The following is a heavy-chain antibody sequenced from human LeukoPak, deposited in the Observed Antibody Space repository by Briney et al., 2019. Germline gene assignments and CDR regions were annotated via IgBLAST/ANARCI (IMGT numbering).Heavy chain of an antibody. CDR2: IYYSGST. CDR3: ARQLGYCSSTSCYADKVDY. J-gene: IGHJ4*02. CDR1: GGSISSSSYY. Sequence: TSETLSLTCTVSGGSISSSSYYWGWIRQPPGRGLEWIGSIYYSGSTYYNPSLKSRVTISVDTSKNQFSLKLSSVTAADTAVYYCARQLGYCSSTSCYADKVDYWGQGTLVTVSS. V-gene: IGHV4-39*01. D-gene: IGHD2-2*01.